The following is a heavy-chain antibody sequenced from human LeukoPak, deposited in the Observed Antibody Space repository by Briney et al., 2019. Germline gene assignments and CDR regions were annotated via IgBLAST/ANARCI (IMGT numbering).Heavy chain of an antibody. Sequence: PGGTLRLSCAASGFTFSSYGMSWVRQAPGKGLEWVSAISGSGGSTYYADSVKGRFTISRDNSKNTLYLQMNSLRAEDTAVYYCAKDSHTPYSYYYDSSGLKAFDIWGQGTMVTVSS. D-gene: IGHD3-22*01. V-gene: IGHV3-23*01. CDR3: AKDSHTPYSYYYDSSGLKAFDI. CDR1: GFTFSSYG. CDR2: ISGSGGST. J-gene: IGHJ3*02.